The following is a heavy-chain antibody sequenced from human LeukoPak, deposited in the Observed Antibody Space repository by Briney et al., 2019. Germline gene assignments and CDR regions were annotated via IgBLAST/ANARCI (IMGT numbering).Heavy chain of an antibody. J-gene: IGHJ4*02. CDR1: GGSFSGYY. V-gene: IGHV4-34*01. D-gene: IGHD6-6*01. CDR3: ARMEEYSSSSDY. Sequence: SETLSLTCAVYGGSFSGYYWSWIRQPPGKGLEWIGEINHSGSTNYNPSLKSRVTISVDTSKNQFSLKLSSVTAADTAVYYCARMEEYSSSSDYWGQGTLVTVFS. CDR2: INHSGST.